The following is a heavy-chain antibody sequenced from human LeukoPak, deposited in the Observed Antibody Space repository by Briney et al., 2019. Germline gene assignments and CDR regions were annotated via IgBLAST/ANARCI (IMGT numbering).Heavy chain of an antibody. CDR3: ARDISRVPAAITDY. J-gene: IGHJ4*02. Sequence: PGRSLRLSCAASGFTFSSYAMHWVRQAPGKGLEWVAVISYDGSNKYYADSVKGRFTISRDNSKNTLYLQMNSLRAEDTAVYYCARDISRVPAAITDYWGQGTLVTVSS. CDR1: GFTFSSYA. D-gene: IGHD2-2*01. V-gene: IGHV3-30-3*01. CDR2: ISYDGSNK.